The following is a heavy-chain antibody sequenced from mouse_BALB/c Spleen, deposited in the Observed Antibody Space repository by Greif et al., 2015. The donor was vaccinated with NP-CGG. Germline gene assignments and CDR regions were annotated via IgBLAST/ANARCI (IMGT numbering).Heavy chain of an antibody. D-gene: IGHD2-4*01. CDR2: INPSTGYT. CDR3: ARDYDYWYFDV. CDR1: GYTFTSYW. J-gene: IGHJ1*01. Sequence: VQLQQSGAELAKPGASVKMSCKASGYTFTSYWMHWVKQGPGQGLEWIGYINPSTGYTEYNQKFKDKATLTADKSSSTAYVQLSSLTSEDSAVYYCARDYDYWYFDVWGAGTTVTVSS. V-gene: IGHV1-7*01.